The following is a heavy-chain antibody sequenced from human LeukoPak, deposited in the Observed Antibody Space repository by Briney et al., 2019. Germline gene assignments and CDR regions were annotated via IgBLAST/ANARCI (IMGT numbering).Heavy chain of an antibody. V-gene: IGHV3-30*02. CDR1: GFTFSTYG. J-gene: IGHJ4*02. CDR2: IRCDGSNK. CDR3: ARYHCSSTSCYSEVSFDY. Sequence: PGGSLRLSCAASGFTFSTYGMHWVRQAPGKGLEWVAFIRCDGSNKYYADSVKGRFTISRDNSKSTLYLQMNSLRAEDTAVYYCARYHCSSTSCYSEVSFDYWGQGTLVTVSS. D-gene: IGHD2-2*01.